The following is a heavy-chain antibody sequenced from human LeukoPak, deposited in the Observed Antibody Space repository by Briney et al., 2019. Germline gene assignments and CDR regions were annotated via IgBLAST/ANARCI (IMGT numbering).Heavy chain of an antibody. CDR3: ARESYYGSPFDP. CDR2: IYYSGST. Sequence: PSETLSLTCTVSGDSISSYYWSWIRQPPGKGLEWIGYIYYSGSTNYNPSLKSRVTISVDTSKNQFSLKLSSVTAADTAVYYCARESYYGSPFDPWGQGTLVTVSS. CDR1: GDSISSYY. D-gene: IGHD3-10*01. V-gene: IGHV4-59*01. J-gene: IGHJ5*02.